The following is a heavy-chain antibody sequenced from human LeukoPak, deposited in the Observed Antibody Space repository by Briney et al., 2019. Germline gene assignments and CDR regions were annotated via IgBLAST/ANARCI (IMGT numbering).Heavy chain of an antibody. Sequence: SVKVSCKASGGTFSSYAISWVRQAPGQGLEWMGGIIPIFGTANYAQKFQGRVTITADESTSTAYMELSSLRSEDTAVYYCAGLYCSGGSCKTVDYWGQGTLVTVSS. CDR2: IIPIFGTA. CDR1: GGTFSSYA. CDR3: AGLYCSGGSCKTVDY. D-gene: IGHD2-15*01. J-gene: IGHJ4*02. V-gene: IGHV1-69*13.